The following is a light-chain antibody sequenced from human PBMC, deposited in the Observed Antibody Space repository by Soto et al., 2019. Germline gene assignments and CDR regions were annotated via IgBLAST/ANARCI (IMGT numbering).Light chain of an antibody. Sequence: DIQMTQSPSTRSSSLGDRVTITCRASQSISSWLAWYQQKQGKAPKLLIYKASSLESGVPSRFSGSGSGTEGTLTISSLKTDDFSTYDCQQYNSSTRTFGQGTKVDIK. CDR2: KAS. J-gene: IGKJ1*01. V-gene: IGKV1-5*03. CDR1: QSISSW. CDR3: QQYNSSTRT.